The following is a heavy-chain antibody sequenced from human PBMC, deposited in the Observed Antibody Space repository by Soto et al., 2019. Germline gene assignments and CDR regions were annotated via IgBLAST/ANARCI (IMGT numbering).Heavy chain of an antibody. CDR1: GFTLSDYD. Sequence: EVQLLESGGGLVQPGGSLRLSCAASGFTLSDYDMGWVRQAPGKGLEWVSLTRTDGGGTYYAYSVEGRLTVYRDTSRNTRYLQMNRLRAEDTVLYYCGKERRGGEYPAFDLWGQGTMVTVSS. J-gene: IGHJ3*01. D-gene: IGHD2-21*01. V-gene: IGHV3-23*01. CDR3: GKERRGGEYPAFDL. CDR2: TRTDGGGT.